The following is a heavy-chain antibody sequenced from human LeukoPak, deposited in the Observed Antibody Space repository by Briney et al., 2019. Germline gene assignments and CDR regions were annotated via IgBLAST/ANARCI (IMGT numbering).Heavy chain of an antibody. D-gene: IGHD2-2*01. V-gene: IGHV3-74*01. CDR3: VRLVAVPDAYFDY. CDR2: INSDGYST. CDR1: GFTFSGYW. J-gene: IGHJ4*02. Sequence: GGSLRLSCAASGFTFSGYWMHWVRHAPGKGLVWVSRINSDGYSTTYADSVKGRFTISRDNAKNTLFLQMNSLRAEDTAVYYCVRLVAVPDAYFDYWGQGTLVTASS.